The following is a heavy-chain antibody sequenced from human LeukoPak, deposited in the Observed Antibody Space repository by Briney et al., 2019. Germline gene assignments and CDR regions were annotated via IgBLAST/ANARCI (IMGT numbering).Heavy chain of an antibody. D-gene: IGHD1-1*01. J-gene: IGHJ4*02. CDR2: ISGSGGST. V-gene: IGHV3-23*01. CDR1: GFTFSSYA. CDR3: AKQDWNDGRDFDY. Sequence: GGSLRLSRAASGFTFSSYAMSWVRQAPGKGLEWVSAISGSGGSTYYADSVKGRFTISRDNSKNTLYLQMDSLRAEDTAVYYCAKQDWNDGRDFDYWGQGTLVTVSS.